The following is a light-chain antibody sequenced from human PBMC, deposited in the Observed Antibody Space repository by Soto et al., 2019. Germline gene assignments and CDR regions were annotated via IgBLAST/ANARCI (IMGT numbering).Light chain of an antibody. Sequence: QSALTQPASVSGSPGQSITISCTGTSSDVGSSNLVSWYQQHPGKAPKLIIYEGSRRPSGVSGRFSGSKSGNTASRTIFGFQAEDEAYYYCCSFADSSTFYVFGTGTKVTVL. J-gene: IGLJ1*01. CDR3: CSFADSSTFYV. V-gene: IGLV2-23*01. CDR2: EGS. CDR1: SSDVGSSNL.